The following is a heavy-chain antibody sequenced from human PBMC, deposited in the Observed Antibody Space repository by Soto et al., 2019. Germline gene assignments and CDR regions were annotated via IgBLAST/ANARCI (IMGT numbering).Heavy chain of an antibody. D-gene: IGHD2-2*01. Sequence: SLRLSCSASGFPFDDYAMHWVRNAQGKGLEWVSGISWNSGSIGYADSVKGRFTISRDNSKNTLYLQMNSLRAEDTAVYYCAKDRTIVVVPAATYYYGMDVWGQGNKVTVS. J-gene: IGHJ6*02. V-gene: IGHV3-9*01. CDR2: ISWNSGSI. CDR1: GFPFDDYA. CDR3: AKDRTIVVVPAATYYYGMDV.